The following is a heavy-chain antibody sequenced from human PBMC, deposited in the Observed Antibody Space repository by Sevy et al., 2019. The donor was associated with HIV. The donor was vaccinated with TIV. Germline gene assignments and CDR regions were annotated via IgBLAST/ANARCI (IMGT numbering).Heavy chain of an antibody. J-gene: IGHJ4*02. CDR3: AKVVAAPPGFDY. CDR2: ISGSGGST. Sequence: GSLRLSCAASGFTFSSYAMSWVRQAPGKGLEWDSGISGSGGSTYYADSVKGRFTISRDNSKNTLYLQMNSLRAEDTAVYYCAKVVAAPPGFDYWGQGTLVTVSS. V-gene: IGHV3-23*01. CDR1: GFTFSSYA. D-gene: IGHD6-13*01.